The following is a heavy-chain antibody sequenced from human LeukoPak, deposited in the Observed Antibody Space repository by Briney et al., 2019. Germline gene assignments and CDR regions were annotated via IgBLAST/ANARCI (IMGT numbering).Heavy chain of an antibody. Sequence: SETLSLTCAVYGGSFSGYYWSWIRQPPGKGLEWIGEINHSGSTNYNPSLKSRVTISVDTSKNQFSLKLSSVTAADTAVYYCARGSSGYGCWGQGTLVTVSS. CDR3: ARGSSGYGC. CDR1: GGSFSGYY. CDR2: INHSGST. J-gene: IGHJ4*02. V-gene: IGHV4-34*01. D-gene: IGHD6-13*01.